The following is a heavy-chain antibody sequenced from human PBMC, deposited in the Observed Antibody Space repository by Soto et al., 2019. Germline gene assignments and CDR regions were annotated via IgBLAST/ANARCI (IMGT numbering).Heavy chain of an antibody. CDR2: INSDGSST. D-gene: IGHD2-15*01. J-gene: IGHJ3*02. V-gene: IGHV3-74*01. CDR1: GFTFSSYW. Sequence: PGGSLRLSCAASGFTFSSYWMHWVRQAPGKGLVWVSRINSDGSSTSYADSVKGRFTISRDNAKNTLYLQMNSLRAEDTAVYYCAREVDSEAFDIWGQGTTVTVSS. CDR3: AREVDSEAFDI.